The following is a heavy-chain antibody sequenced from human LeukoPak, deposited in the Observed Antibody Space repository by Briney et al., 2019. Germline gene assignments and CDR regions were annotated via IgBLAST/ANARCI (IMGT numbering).Heavy chain of an antibody. Sequence: ASVKVSCKASGYTFTGYYMHWVRQAPGQGLEWMGWINPNSGGTNYAQKFQGRVTMTRDTSISTAYMELSRLRSDDTAIYYCGLSGNYYYYYMDVWGKRTTVTISS. V-gene: IGHV1-2*02. CDR3: GLSGNYYYYYMDV. CDR2: INPNSGGT. D-gene: IGHD6-25*01. CDR1: GYTFTGYY. J-gene: IGHJ6*03.